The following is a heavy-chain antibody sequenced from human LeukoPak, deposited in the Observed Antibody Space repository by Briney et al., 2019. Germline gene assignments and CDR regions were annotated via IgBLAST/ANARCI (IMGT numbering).Heavy chain of an antibody. CDR3: AREALPAGWYFDL. CDR1: GGSISSYY. CDR2: IYYSGST. V-gene: IGHV4-59*01. J-gene: IGHJ2*01. Sequence: SETLSLTCTVSGGSISSYYWSWIRQPPGKGLEWIGYIYYSGSTNYNPSLKSRVTISVDTSKNQFSLKLSSVTAADTAVHYCAREALPAGWYFDLWGRGTLVTVSS. D-gene: IGHD6-19*01.